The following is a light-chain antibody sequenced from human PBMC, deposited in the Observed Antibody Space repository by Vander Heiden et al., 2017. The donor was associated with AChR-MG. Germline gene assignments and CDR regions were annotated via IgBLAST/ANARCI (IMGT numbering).Light chain of an antibody. CDR1: TTDVSSYDY. CDR2: EVT. Sequence: QSALTQPPPAAGSPGQSVTISCTGTTTDVSSYDYVYWYQHHPGKGPKLMIDEVTKRPSGVPDRFSGSKSGNTASLTVSGLQAEDEADYYCSSFAGSNTWVFGGGTKVTVL. V-gene: IGLV2-8*01. CDR3: SSFAGSNTWV. J-gene: IGLJ3*02.